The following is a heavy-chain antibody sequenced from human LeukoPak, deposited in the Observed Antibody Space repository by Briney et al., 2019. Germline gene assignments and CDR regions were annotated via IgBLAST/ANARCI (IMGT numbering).Heavy chain of an antibody. CDR3: ARDRGVGYGDYDYYFDY. Sequence: ASVKVSCKASGYTFTSYDINWVRQATGQGLEWMGWMNPNSGNTGYAQKFQGRVTITRDTSASTAYMELSSLRSEDTAVYYCARDRGVGYGDYDYYFDYWGQGTLVTVSS. CDR1: GYTFTSYD. J-gene: IGHJ4*02. CDR2: MNPNSGNT. V-gene: IGHV1-8*01. D-gene: IGHD4-17*01.